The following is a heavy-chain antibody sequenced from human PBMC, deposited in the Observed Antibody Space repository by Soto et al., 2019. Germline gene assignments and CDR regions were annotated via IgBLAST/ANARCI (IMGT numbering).Heavy chain of an antibody. D-gene: IGHD6-13*01. V-gene: IGHV3-20*01. CDR2: INWNGGST. J-gene: IGHJ3*02. CDR1: GFTFDDYG. Sequence: GGSLRLSCAASGFTFDDYGMSWVRQAPGKGLEWVSGINWNGGSTGYADSVKGRFTISRDNAKNSLYLQMNSLRAEDTALYHCARVVAAAGPLGAFDIWGQGTMVTVSS. CDR3: ARVVAAAGPLGAFDI.